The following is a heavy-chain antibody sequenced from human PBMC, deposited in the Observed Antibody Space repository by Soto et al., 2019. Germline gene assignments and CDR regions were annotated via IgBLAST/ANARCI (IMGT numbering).Heavy chain of an antibody. Sequence: SDTLSLTCTVSGGSISISSYYWGWILHPPGKGLEWIGSIYYSGSTYYNPSLKSRVTISVDTSKNQFSLKLSSVTAADTAVYYCASSPRGSYFDYWGQGTLVTVSS. CDR1: GGSISISSYY. CDR2: IYYSGST. J-gene: IGHJ4*02. D-gene: IGHD1-26*01. V-gene: IGHV4-39*01. CDR3: ASSPRGSYFDY.